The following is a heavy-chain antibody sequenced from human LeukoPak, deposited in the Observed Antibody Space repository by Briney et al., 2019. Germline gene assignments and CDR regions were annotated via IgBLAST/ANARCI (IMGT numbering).Heavy chain of an antibody. CDR3: ARDPENDPSGSYPGWFDP. Sequence: GGSLRLSCAASGFTFSSYAMHWVRQAPGKGLEWVAVISYDGSNKYYADSVKGRFTISRDNSKNTLYLQMNSLRAEDTAVYYCARDPENDPSGSYPGWFDPWGQGTLVTVSS. V-gene: IGHV3-30*04. CDR1: GFTFSSYA. CDR2: ISYDGSNK. D-gene: IGHD1-26*01. J-gene: IGHJ5*02.